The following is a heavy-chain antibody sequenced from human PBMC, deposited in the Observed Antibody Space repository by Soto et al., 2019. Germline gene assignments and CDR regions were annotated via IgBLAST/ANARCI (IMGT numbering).Heavy chain of an antibody. CDR1: GFTFSSYS. Sequence: GGSLRLSCAASGFTFSSYSMNWVRQAPGKGLEWVSYISSSSSTIYYADSVKGRFTISRDNAKNSLYLQMNSLRPEDTAVYYCARDNLSGVGFRDFWSGYYSSRMSEGNDYYYYYMDVWGKGTTVTVSS. J-gene: IGHJ6*03. V-gene: IGHV3-48*01. CDR3: ARDNLSGVGFRDFWSGYYSSRMSEGNDYYYYYMDV. CDR2: ISSSSSTI. D-gene: IGHD3-3*01.